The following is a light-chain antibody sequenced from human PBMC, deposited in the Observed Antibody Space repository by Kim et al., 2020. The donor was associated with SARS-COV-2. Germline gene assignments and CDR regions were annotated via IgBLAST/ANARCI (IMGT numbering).Light chain of an antibody. J-gene: IGLJ2*01. CDR2: EDN. V-gene: IGLV6-57*03. Sequence: GKTVTIACTRSSGSIASNYVQWYQQRPGSAPTTVIYEDNQRPSGVPARFSGSIDSSSNSASLTISGLKTEDEADYYCQSYDSSIVVFGGGTQLTVL. CDR3: QSYDSSIVV. CDR1: SGSIASNY.